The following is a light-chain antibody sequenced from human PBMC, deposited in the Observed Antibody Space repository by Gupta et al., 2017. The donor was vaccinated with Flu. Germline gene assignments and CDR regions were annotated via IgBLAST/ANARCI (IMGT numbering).Light chain of an antibody. Sequence: SALTQPRSVPGSPGPSVTISCTGTSSDVGGYNYVSWYQQHPGKAPQLMIYDVPKRPSGVPDRFSGSKSGNTASLTIAGLQAEDEADYYCGSDAGSDIVWVFGGGTKLTVL. CDR1: SSDVGGYNY. CDR2: DVP. J-gene: IGLJ3*02. V-gene: IGLV2-11*01. CDR3: GSDAGSDIVWV.